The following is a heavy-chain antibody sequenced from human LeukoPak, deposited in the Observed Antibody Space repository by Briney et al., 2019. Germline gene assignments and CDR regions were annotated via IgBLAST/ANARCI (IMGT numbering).Heavy chain of an antibody. CDR1: GYTFTGYY. CDR3: ASGRGYYGSGSSGLDY. Sequence: ASVKVSCKASGYTFTGYYMHWVRQAPGQGLEWMGRINPNRGGTNYAQKFQGRVTMTRDTSISTAHPELSRLRSDDTAVYYCASGRGYYGSGSSGLDYWGQGTLVTVSS. D-gene: IGHD3-10*01. V-gene: IGHV1-2*06. J-gene: IGHJ4*02. CDR2: INPNRGGT.